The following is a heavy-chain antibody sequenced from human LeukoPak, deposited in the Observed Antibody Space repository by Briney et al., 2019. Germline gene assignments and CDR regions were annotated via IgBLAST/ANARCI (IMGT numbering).Heavy chain of an antibody. J-gene: IGHJ4*02. D-gene: IGHD2-2*01. V-gene: IGHV3-21*01. CDR1: GFTFSSYS. CDR3: ASLPRYCSSTSCPGY. CDR2: ISSSSSYI. Sequence: GGSLRLSCAASGFTFSSYSMNWVRQAPGKGLEWVSSISSSSSYIYYADSVKGRFIISRDNAKNSLYLQMNSLRAEDTAVYYCASLPRYCSSTSCPGYWGQGTLVTVSS.